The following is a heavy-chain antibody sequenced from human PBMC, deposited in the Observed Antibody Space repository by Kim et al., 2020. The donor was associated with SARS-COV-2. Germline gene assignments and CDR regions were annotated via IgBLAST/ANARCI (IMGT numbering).Heavy chain of an antibody. CDR2: IRHDGSEK. CDR1: GFMFKNYY. CDR3: VRDDSTGYIYLDF. Sequence: GGSLRLSCAASGFMFKNYYMSWVRQAPGKGLEWVANIRHDGSEKFYVDSVKGRFTISRDNAKNSLYLQMSSLRAEDTAVYYCVRDDSTGYIYLDFWGHG. D-gene: IGHD3-22*01. V-gene: IGHV3-7*01. J-gene: IGHJ4*01.